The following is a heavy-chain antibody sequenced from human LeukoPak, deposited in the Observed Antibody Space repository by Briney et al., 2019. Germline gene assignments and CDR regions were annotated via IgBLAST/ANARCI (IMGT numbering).Heavy chain of an antibody. V-gene: IGHV3-23*01. CDR3: AKDTYDSSGYYYFEDAFDI. Sequence: GGSLRLSCAASGFTFSRYAMSGARHAPGKGLEWVSAISGSGGSTYYADSVKGRFTISRDNSKNTLYLQMNSLRAEDTAVYYCAKDTYDSSGYYYFEDAFDIWGQGTMVTVSS. J-gene: IGHJ3*02. D-gene: IGHD3-22*01. CDR1: GFTFSRYA. CDR2: ISGSGGST.